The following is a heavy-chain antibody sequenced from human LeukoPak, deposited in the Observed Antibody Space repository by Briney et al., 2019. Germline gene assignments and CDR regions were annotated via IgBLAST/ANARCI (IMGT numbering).Heavy chain of an antibody. J-gene: IGHJ4*02. V-gene: IGHV3-30*02. CDR2: IRYDGSNK. D-gene: IGHD3-10*01. CDR3: AKEGGTLLWFGEYPYFDY. CDR1: GFTFSSYG. Sequence: GESLRLSCAASGFTFSSYGMHWVRQAPGKGLEWVAFIRYDGSNKYYADSVKGRFTISRDNSKNTLYLQMNSLRAEDTAVYYCAKEGGTLLWFGEYPYFDYWGQGTLVTVSS.